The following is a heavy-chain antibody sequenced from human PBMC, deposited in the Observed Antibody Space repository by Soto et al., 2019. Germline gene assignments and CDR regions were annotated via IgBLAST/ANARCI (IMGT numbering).Heavy chain of an antibody. CDR2: ISGSGGST. CDR3: AIAGVVGATGPSFDP. Sequence: EVQLLESGGGLVQPGGSLRLSCAASGFTFSSYAMSWVRQAPGKGLEWVSAISGSGGSTYYADSVKGRFTISRDNSKNTRYLQMNSLRAEDTAVYYCAIAGVVGATGPSFDPWGQGTLVTVSS. V-gene: IGHV3-23*01. CDR1: GFTFSSYA. D-gene: IGHD1-26*01. J-gene: IGHJ5*02.